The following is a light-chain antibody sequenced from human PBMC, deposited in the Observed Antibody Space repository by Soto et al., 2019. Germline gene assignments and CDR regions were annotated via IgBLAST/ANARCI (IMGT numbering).Light chain of an antibody. Sequence: QPVLTQPASVSGSPGQSITISCTGTSGDIGSYNRVSWYQQHPGKAPKLIIYEVTDRPSGVSNRFSGSKSGNTASLTISGLQAEDEAEYYCSSYTNINKRACVFGTGTKVTVL. CDR2: EVT. V-gene: IGLV2-14*01. CDR1: SGDIGSYNR. CDR3: SSYTNINKRACV. J-gene: IGLJ1*01.